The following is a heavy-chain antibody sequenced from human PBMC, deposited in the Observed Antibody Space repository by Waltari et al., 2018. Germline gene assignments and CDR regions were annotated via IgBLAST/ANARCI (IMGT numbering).Heavy chain of an antibody. CDR1: RFPFIAHY. V-gene: IGHV3-72*01. D-gene: IGHD6-13*01. CDR3: VRLAATGSPYFDS. CDR2: IRNKANSYST. Sequence: EVHLVESGGGLVRPGGSLRLSCVASRFPFIAHYMGWVRQAPGKGLEWVGHIRNKANSYSTEHAASVKGRFTISRDDSKDSLYLQMNSLEIEDTGVYYCVRLAATGSPYFDSWGQGTLVTVSS. J-gene: IGHJ4*02.